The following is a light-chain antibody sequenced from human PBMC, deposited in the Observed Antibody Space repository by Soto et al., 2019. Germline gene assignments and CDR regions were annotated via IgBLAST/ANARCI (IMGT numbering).Light chain of an antibody. CDR1: QSISSC. J-gene: IGKJ3*01. Sequence: DIQMTQSPATLSASVGDRVTITCRASQSISSCLAWYQQKPGKAPKLLIYDASSLDSGVPSRFSGSGSGTEFTLTISSLQPDDFAAYYCQQYNSYLFTFGPGTKVDIK. CDR2: DAS. CDR3: QQYNSYLFT. V-gene: IGKV1-5*01.